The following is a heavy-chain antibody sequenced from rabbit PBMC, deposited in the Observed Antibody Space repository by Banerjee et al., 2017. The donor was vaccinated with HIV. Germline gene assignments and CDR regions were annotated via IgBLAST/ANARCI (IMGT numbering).Heavy chain of an antibody. V-gene: IGHV1S40*01. D-gene: IGHD8-1*01. CDR3: ARAGYVGNSYDL. CDR2: IDNGDGST. J-gene: IGHJ6*01. CDR1: GFDLSNYYY. Sequence: QSLEESGGGLVKPEGSLTLTCKASGFDLSNYYYMCWVRQAPGKGPEWIACIDNGDGSTHYASWAKGRFTISKTSSTTVTLQMTSLTAADTATYFCARAGYVGNSYDLWGPGTLVTVS.